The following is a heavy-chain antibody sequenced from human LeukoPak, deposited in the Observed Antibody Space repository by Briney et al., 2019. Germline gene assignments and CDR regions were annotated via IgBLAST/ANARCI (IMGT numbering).Heavy chain of an antibody. Sequence: GGSLRLSCAASGFTFSSYSMNWVRQAPGKGLEWVSAISSSSSYIYYADSVKGRFTISRDNAKNSLYLQMNSLRAEDTAVYYCARDRITGTTWDYYYGMDVWGQGTTVTVSS. V-gene: IGHV3-21*01. CDR1: GFTFSSYS. J-gene: IGHJ6*02. CDR3: ARDRITGTTWDYYYGMDV. D-gene: IGHD1-20*01. CDR2: ISSSSSYI.